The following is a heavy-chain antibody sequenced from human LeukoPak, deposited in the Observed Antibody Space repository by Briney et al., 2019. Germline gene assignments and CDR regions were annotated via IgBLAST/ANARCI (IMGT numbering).Heavy chain of an antibody. CDR2: ITSSGSPI. CDR3: ARDLGSGWTRNWLDP. D-gene: IGHD6-19*01. V-gene: IGHV3-11*01. J-gene: IGHJ5*02. CDR1: GFTFSDYY. Sequence: GGSLGLSCAASGFTFSDYYMSWIRQAPGKGLEWVSYITSSGSPIYYADSMKDRFTIPRDKAENSLYLQMNSMRGEDTAVCYCARDLGSGWTRNWLDPWGEGALVTVSS.